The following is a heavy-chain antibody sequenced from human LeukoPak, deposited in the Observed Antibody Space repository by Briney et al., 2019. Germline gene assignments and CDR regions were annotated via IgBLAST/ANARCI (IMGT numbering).Heavy chain of an antibody. J-gene: IGHJ4*02. CDR2: VRTKGNGYAT. V-gene: IGHV3-73*01. Sequence: GGSLRLSCAASGFTFSGSAIHWVRQASGKGLEWVGRVRTKGNGYATQYAAPVKGRFTIARDDSKNTAYLQMNSLKTEDTAVYFCSSYDNSGYYYRNYWGQGTLVTVSS. D-gene: IGHD3-22*01. CDR1: GFTFSGSA. CDR3: SSYDNSGYYYRNY.